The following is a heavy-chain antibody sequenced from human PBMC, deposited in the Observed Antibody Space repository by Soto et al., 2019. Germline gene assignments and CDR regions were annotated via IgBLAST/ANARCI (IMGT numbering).Heavy chain of an antibody. CDR3: AREVGDSSITSCNRAFDY. V-gene: IGHV1-46*01. J-gene: IGHJ4*02. D-gene: IGHD2-2*01. CDR1: GYTFTSYY. CDR2: INPSGGST. Sequence: QVQLVQSGAEVKKPGASAKVSCKASGYTFTSYYMHWVRQAPGQGLEWMGIINPSGGSTSYAQKFQGRVTMTRDTSTTTVYMELSSLRSEDTAVYYCAREVGDSSITSCNRAFDYWGQGTLVTVSS.